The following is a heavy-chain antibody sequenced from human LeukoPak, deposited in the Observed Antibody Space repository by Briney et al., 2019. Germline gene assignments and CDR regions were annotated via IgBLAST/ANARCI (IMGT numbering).Heavy chain of an antibody. CDR2: IYYSGST. Sequence: SETLSLTCTVPGGSISSSSYYGGWIRQPPGKGLEWIGSIYYSGSTYYNPSLKSRVTISVDTSKNQFSLKLSSVTAADTAVYYCARHLRGSGYNPNWFDPWGQGTLVTVSS. D-gene: IGHD3-22*01. CDR3: ARHLRGSGYNPNWFDP. J-gene: IGHJ5*02. V-gene: IGHV4-39*01. CDR1: GGSISSSSYY.